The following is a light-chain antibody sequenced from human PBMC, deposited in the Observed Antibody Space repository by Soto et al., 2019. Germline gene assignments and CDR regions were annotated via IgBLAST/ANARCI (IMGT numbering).Light chain of an antibody. V-gene: IGLV2-14*01. Sequence: QSALTQPASVSGSPGQPITISCTGTSSDIGAYSYVSWYQQLPGKAPKLVIFDVSNRPSGVSDRFSGSKSGNTASLTISGLQPEDEADYYCSSYTSSSSYVFGTGTKVTVL. CDR1: SSDIGAYSY. CDR3: SSYTSSSSYV. CDR2: DVS. J-gene: IGLJ1*01.